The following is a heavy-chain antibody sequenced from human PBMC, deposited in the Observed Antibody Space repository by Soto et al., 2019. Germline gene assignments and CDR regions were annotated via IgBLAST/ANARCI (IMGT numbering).Heavy chain of an antibody. CDR2: IYYSGST. CDR1: GGSISSSSYY. CDR3: ARGGPHLLRYFDWSPFEY. J-gene: IGHJ4*02. V-gene: IGHV4-39*01. D-gene: IGHD3-9*01. Sequence: PSETLSLTCTVSGGSISSSSYYWGWIRQPPGKGLEWIGSIYYSGSTYYNPSLKSRVTISVDTSKNQFSLKLSSVTAADTAVYYCARGGPHLLRYFDWSPFEYWGQGTLVTVSS.